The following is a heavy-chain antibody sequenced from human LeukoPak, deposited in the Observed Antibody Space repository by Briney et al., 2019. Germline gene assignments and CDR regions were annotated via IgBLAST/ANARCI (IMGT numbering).Heavy chain of an antibody. Sequence: GRSLRLSCAASGFTFSSYWMHWVRQAPGKGLVWVSRINTDGSSTSYADSVKGRFTISRDNAKNTLYLQMNSLRAEDTAVYYCARVDLNILPDYWGQGTLVTVSS. V-gene: IGHV3-74*01. CDR3: ARVDLNILPDY. J-gene: IGHJ4*02. CDR2: INTDGSST. D-gene: IGHD3-9*01. CDR1: GFTFSSYW.